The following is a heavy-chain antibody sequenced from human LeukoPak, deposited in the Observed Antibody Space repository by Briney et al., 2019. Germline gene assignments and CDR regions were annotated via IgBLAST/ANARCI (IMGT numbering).Heavy chain of an antibody. D-gene: IGHD3-10*01. CDR2: MNPNSGNT. Sequence: ASVKVSCKASGGTFSSYAISWVRQATGQGLEWMGWMNPNSGNTGYAQKFQGRVTMTRNTSISTAYMELSSLRSEDTAVYYCARGITMVRGVILGYWGQGTLVTVSS. V-gene: IGHV1-8*02. CDR1: GGTFSSYA. CDR3: ARGITMVRGVILGY. J-gene: IGHJ4*02.